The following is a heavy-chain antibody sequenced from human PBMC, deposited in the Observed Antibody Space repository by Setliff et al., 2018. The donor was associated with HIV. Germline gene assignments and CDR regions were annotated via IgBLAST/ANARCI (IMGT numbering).Heavy chain of an antibody. Sequence: SVKVSCKASGGTFSSYAISWVRQAPGQGLEWMGGIIPIFGTSNYPQKFQGRVTITADESTSTAYMGLSSLRSEDTAVYYCAREGVSLWFGELPSSYYMDVWGKGTTVTVSS. CDR1: GGTFSSYA. D-gene: IGHD3-10*01. J-gene: IGHJ6*03. V-gene: IGHV1-69*13. CDR2: IIPIFGTS. CDR3: AREGVSLWFGELPSSYYMDV.